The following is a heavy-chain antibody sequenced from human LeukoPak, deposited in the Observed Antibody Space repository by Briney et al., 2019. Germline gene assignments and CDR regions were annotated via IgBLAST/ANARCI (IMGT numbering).Heavy chain of an antibody. J-gene: IGHJ4*02. CDR3: ARPQYLYYYDSSGPLNY. D-gene: IGHD3-22*01. Sequence: GASVKVSCKASGYTFTSYGISWVRQAPGQGLEWMGWISAYNGNTNYAQKLQGRVTMTTDTSTSTAYMELRSLRSDDTAVYYCARPQYLYYYDSSGPLNYWGQGTLVTVSS. V-gene: IGHV1-18*01. CDR1: GYTFTSYG. CDR2: ISAYNGNT.